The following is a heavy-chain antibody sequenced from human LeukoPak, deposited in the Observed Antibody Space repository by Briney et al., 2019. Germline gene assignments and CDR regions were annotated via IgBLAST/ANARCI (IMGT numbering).Heavy chain of an antibody. CDR1: GFTFSSYA. J-gene: IGHJ4*02. CDR3: AKLAHNYDTKVDY. Sequence: GGSLRLSCAASGFTFSSYAMSWVRQAPGKGLKWVSAISDSGGSTYYADSVKGRFTISRDNFKNTLYLQMSSLRAEDTAVYYCAKLAHNYDTKVDYWGQGTLVTVSS. CDR2: ISDSGGST. V-gene: IGHV3-23*01. D-gene: IGHD3-22*01.